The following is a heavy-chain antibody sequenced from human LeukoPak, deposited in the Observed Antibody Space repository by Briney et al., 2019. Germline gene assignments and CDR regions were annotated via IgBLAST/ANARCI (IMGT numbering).Heavy chain of an antibody. J-gene: IGHJ4*02. Sequence: GGSLRLSCAASGFTFSSYAMSWVRQAPGKGLEWVSAISGSGGSTYYADSVKGRFTISRDNSKNTLYLQMNSLRPEDTAVYYCAKAGRPYYDFWSGYSPYWGQGTLVTVSS. CDR3: AKAGRPYYDFWSGYSPY. D-gene: IGHD3-3*01. CDR2: ISGSGGST. CDR1: GFTFSSYA. V-gene: IGHV3-23*01.